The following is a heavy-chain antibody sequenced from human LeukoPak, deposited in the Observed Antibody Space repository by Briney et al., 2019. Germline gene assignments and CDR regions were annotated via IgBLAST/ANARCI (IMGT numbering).Heavy chain of an antibody. CDR1: GYRFTSYG. CDR3: ARVERFTQPPDY. Sequence: ASVKVSCKASGYRFTSYGISWVRQAPGQGLEWMGWISAYNGNTNYAQKLQGRVTMTTDTSTSTAYMELRSLRSDDTAVYYCARVERFTQPPDYWGQGTLVTVSS. D-gene: IGHD2-2*01. V-gene: IGHV1-18*01. J-gene: IGHJ4*02. CDR2: ISAYNGNT.